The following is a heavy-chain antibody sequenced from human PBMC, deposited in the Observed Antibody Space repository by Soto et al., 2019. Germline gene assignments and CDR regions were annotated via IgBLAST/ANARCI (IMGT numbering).Heavy chain of an antibody. CDR3: AKVSRRGSAIDFDY. Sequence: QVQLVQSGAEVKKPGASVKVSCKASGYTFSSYDINWVRQATGQGPEWMGWMNPISGDTGYAQKFQGRVTMTRNTSITTAYMELYSLRSEETAVYYCAKVSRRGSAIDFDYWGQGTLVTVS. D-gene: IGHD3-10*01. CDR2: MNPISGDT. J-gene: IGHJ4*02. CDR1: GYTFSSYD. V-gene: IGHV1-8*01.